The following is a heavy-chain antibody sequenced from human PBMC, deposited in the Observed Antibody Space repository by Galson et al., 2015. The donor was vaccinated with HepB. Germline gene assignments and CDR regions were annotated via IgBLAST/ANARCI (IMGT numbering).Heavy chain of an antibody. J-gene: IGHJ4*02. Sequence: SCKASGYTFTSYAMHWVRQAPGQRLEWMGWINAGNGNTKYSQKFQGRVTITRDTSASTAYMELSSLRSEDTAVYYCARSSGWDEYYFDYWGQGTLVTVSS. CDR1: GYTFTSYA. D-gene: IGHD6-19*01. V-gene: IGHV1-3*01. CDR3: ARSSGWDEYYFDY. CDR2: INAGNGNT.